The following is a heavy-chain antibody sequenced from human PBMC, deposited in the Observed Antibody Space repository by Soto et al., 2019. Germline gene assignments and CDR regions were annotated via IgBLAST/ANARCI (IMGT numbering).Heavy chain of an antibody. V-gene: IGHV4-4*07. CDR3: ARYIGSYAYAEGY. CDR2: VYSSGTT. Sequence: SETLSLTCSVSGGYIHSYWWSWIRKPAVKGLEWIGRVYSSGTTDYNPSLNNRATMSGETSKNQFSLKLTSVPAADRAVYYCARYIGSYAYAEGYWGQGIQVTVSS. CDR1: GGYIHSYW. D-gene: IGHD2-15*01. J-gene: IGHJ4*02.